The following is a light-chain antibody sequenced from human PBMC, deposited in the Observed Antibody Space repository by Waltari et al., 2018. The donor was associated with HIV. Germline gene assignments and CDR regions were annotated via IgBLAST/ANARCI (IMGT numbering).Light chain of an antibody. CDR3: SSYTITTAIV. V-gene: IGLV2-14*01. J-gene: IGLJ2*01. CDR1: NRDVGAYNY. CDR2: EVT. Sequence: QSALTQPASVSGSPGQSITLSCTGTNRDVGAYNYVSWYQQHPGKAPKLLIYEVTNRPPGISNRFSGSKSGNTASMTISGLQPEDEADYYCSSYTITTAIVFGGGTKLTVL.